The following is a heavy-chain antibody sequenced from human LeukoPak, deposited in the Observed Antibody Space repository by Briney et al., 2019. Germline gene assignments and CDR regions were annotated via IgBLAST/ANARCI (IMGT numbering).Heavy chain of an antibody. V-gene: IGHV3-7*01. CDR3: ARGTAAGTH. D-gene: IGHD6-13*01. J-gene: IGHJ4*02. CDR2: IKQDGSEK. CDR1: GFTFSSYW. Sequence: PGGSLRLSCEVSGFTFSSYWMSWVRQAPGKGLEWVANIKQDGSEKYYVDSVKGRFTISRDNAKNSLYLQMNSLRAEDTAVYYCARGTAAGTHWGQGTLVTVSS.